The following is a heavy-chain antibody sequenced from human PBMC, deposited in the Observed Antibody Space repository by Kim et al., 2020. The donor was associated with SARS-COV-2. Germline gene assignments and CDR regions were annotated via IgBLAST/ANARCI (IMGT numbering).Heavy chain of an antibody. V-gene: IGHV3-33*01. Sequence: GGSLRLSCAASGFTFSSYGMHWVRQAPGKGLEWVAVIWYDGSNKYYADSVKGRFTISRDTSKNTLYLQINSLRAEATAVYYCSRLGVPMEWFPYYYYYY. CDR3: SRLGVPMEWFPYYYYYY. CDR2: IWYDGSNK. D-gene: IGHD3-3*01. J-gene: IGHJ6*03. CDR1: GFTFSSYG.